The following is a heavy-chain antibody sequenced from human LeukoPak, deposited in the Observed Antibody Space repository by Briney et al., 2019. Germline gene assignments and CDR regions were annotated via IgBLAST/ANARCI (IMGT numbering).Heavy chain of an antibody. V-gene: IGHV4-34*01. J-gene: IGHJ4*02. CDR3: ARRTGTYYYDSSGYSPWRYYFDY. CDR1: GGSFSGYY. D-gene: IGHD3-22*01. CDR2: INHSGTT. Sequence: NSSETLSLTCAVYGGSFSGYYWSWIRQPPGKGLEWIGDINHSGTTNYSPSLKSRVTISVDTSKNQFSLKLSSVTAADTAVFYCARRTGTYYYDSSGYSPWRYYFDYWGQGTLVTVSS.